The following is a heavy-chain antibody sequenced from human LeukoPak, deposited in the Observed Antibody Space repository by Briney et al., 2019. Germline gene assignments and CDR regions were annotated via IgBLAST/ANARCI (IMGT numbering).Heavy chain of an antibody. D-gene: IGHD3-22*01. Sequence: SVKVSCKASGGTFSSYAISWVRQAPGQELEWMGRIIPILGIANYAQKFHGRVTITADKSTSTAYMELSSLRSEDTAVYYCARDQVYYDSSGKNGSYWGQGTLVTVSS. CDR2: IIPILGIA. CDR3: ARDQVYYDSSGKNGSY. V-gene: IGHV1-69*04. J-gene: IGHJ4*02. CDR1: GGTFSSYA.